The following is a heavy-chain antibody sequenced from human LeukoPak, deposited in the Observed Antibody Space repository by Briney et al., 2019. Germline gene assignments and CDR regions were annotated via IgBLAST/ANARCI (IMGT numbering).Heavy chain of an antibody. CDR2: ISSSGSTI. CDR3: ARRLYYYYYMDV. CDR1: GFTFSSYA. Sequence: GGSLRLSCAASGFTFSSYAMSWVRQAPGKGLEWVSYISSSGSTIYYADSVKGRFTISRDNAKNSLYLQMNSLRAEDTAVYYCARRLYYYYYMDVWGKGTTVTISS. V-gene: IGHV3-48*03. J-gene: IGHJ6*03.